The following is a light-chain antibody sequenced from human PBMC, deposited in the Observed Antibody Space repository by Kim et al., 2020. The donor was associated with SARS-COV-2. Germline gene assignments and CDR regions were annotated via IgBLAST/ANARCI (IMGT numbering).Light chain of an antibody. CDR1: NIGSKN. CDR3: QVWDSSTAWV. Sequence: SYELTQPLSVSVALGQTARITCGGNNIGSKNVHWYQQKPGQAPVLDIYRDSNRPSGIPERFSGSNSGNTATLTISRAQAGDEADYYCQVWDSSTAWVFGEGTQLTVL. V-gene: IGLV3-9*01. J-gene: IGLJ3*02. CDR2: RDS.